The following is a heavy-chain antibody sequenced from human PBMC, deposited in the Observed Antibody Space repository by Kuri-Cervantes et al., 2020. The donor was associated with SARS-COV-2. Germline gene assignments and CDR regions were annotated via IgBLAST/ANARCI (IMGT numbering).Heavy chain of an antibody. CDR2: FDPEDGET. CDR3: ATVGATPDYFDY. V-gene: IGHV1-24*01. D-gene: IGHD1-26*01. Sequence: ASVKVSCKVSGYTLTELSMHWVRQAPGKGLEWMGGFDPEDGETIYAQKFQGRVTMTEDTSTDTAYMELSSLRSGDTAVYYCATVGATPDYFDYWGQGTLVTVSS. CDR1: GYTLTELS. J-gene: IGHJ4*02.